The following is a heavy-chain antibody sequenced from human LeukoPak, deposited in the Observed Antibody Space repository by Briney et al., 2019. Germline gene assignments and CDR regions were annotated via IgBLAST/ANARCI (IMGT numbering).Heavy chain of an antibody. J-gene: IGHJ4*02. V-gene: IGHV3-23*01. CDR3: ARVEGSGSYYYSFNY. Sequence: GGSLRLSCAASGFTFSSYGMSWVRQAPGKGLEWVSAISGSGGSTYYADSVKARFTISRDNSKNTLYLQMNSLRAEDTAVYYCARVEGSGSYYYSFNYWGQGTLVTVSS. D-gene: IGHD3-10*01. CDR1: GFTFSSYG. CDR2: ISGSGGST.